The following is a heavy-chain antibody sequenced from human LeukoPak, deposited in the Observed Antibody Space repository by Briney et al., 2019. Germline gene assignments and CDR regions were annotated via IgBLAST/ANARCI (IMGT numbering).Heavy chain of an antibody. D-gene: IGHD1-26*01. V-gene: IGHV4-34*01. CDR2: INHSGRT. CDR1: GGSFSDYF. Sequence: SETLSLTCAVYGGSFSDYFWGWIRQPPGKGLEWIGEINHSGRTYYNPSLKSRVTISVDTSNNQFSLKLSSVTAADTAVYYCARENTGSYREFDYWGQGTLVTVSS. CDR3: ARENTGSYREFDY. J-gene: IGHJ4*02.